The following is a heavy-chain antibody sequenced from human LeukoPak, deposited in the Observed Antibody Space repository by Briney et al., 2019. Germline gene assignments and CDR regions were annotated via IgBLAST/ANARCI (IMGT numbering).Heavy chain of an antibody. J-gene: IGHJ6*03. CDR3: AEGTSGIIAGGHDYYMDV. V-gene: IGHV3-30*02. Sequence: AGGSLRLSCAASGFTFSSFGMNWVRQAPGKGLEWVTFIRYDGIAIQYADSVKGRFTISRDNSKNALYLQMISLRPEDTAVYFCAEGTSGIIAGGHDYYMDVWGKGTTVTISS. D-gene: IGHD6-13*01. CDR1: GFTFSSFG. CDR2: IRYDGIAI.